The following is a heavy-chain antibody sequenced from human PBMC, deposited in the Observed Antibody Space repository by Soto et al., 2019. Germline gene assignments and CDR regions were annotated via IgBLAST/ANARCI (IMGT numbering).Heavy chain of an antibody. CDR1: GFAFSDYA. D-gene: IGHD1-20*01. Sequence: EGALRLSCAASGFAFSDYAIYWFRQAPGKGLEWVALLSYDGSNKFYDDSVKGRFTISRDNSENTVFLQMGSLRPDDTALYYCAIYRDKSYTGIRSLSTHHVDP. CDR2: LSYDGSNK. J-gene: IGHJ5*02. CDR3: AIYRDKSYTGIRSLSTHHVDP. V-gene: IGHV3-30-3*01.